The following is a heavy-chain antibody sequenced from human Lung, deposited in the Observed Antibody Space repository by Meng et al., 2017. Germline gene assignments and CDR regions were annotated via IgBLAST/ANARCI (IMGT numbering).Heavy chain of an antibody. Sequence: QGHLQESGPGLVKPSQTLSLTSTVSGGSISSSNYYWSWLRQPPGKGLEWSGHIYNSGSTYYNPSLKSRITISVDTSKNQFSLKLSSVTAADTAVYYCARGQKGYFNLWGRGTLVTVSS. J-gene: IGHJ2*01. CDR3: ARGQKGYFNL. V-gene: IGHV4-30-4*01. CDR1: GGSISSSNYY. CDR2: IYNSGST.